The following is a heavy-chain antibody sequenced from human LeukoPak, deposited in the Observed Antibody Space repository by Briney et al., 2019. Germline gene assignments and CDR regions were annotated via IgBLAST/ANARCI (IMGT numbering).Heavy chain of an antibody. CDR2: INHSGST. Sequence: PSETLSLTCAVYGGSFSGYYWSWIRQPPGKGLEWIGEINHSGSTNYNPSLKSRVTISVDTSKNQFSLKLSSVTAADTAVYYCARGPYCTNGVCYTRPGDYWGQGTLVTVSS. V-gene: IGHV4-34*01. J-gene: IGHJ4*02. CDR1: GGSFSGYY. D-gene: IGHD2-8*01. CDR3: ARGPYCTNGVCYTRPGDY.